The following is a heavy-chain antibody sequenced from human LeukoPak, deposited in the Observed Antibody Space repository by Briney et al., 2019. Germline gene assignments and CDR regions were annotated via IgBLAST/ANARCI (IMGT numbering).Heavy chain of an antibody. CDR1: GGSFSGYY. CDR2: INQSGST. V-gene: IGHV4-34*01. CDR3: ARVLGYYYGSGSYGYFDY. Sequence: SETLSLTCAVYGGSFSGYYWSWIRQPPGKGLEWIGEINQSGSTNYNPSLKSRVTISVDTSKNQFSLKLSSVTAADTAVYYCARVLGYYYGSGSYGYFDYWGQGTLVTVSS. J-gene: IGHJ4*02. D-gene: IGHD3-10*01.